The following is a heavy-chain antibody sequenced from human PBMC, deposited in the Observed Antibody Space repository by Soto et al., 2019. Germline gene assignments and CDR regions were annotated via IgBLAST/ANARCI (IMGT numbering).Heavy chain of an antibody. Sequence: KPSETLSLTCTVSGGSISSYYWSWIRQPPGKGLEWIGYIYYSGSTNYNPSLKSRVTISVDTSKNQFSLKLSSVTAADTAVYYCARKYSSGWYHFDYWGQGTLVTVSS. CDR1: GGSISSYY. V-gene: IGHV4-59*12. CDR3: ARKYSSGWYHFDY. J-gene: IGHJ4*02. CDR2: IYYSGST. D-gene: IGHD6-19*01.